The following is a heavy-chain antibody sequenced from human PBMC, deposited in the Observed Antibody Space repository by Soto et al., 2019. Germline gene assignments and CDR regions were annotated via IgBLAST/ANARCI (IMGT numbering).Heavy chain of an antibody. CDR2: IIPIFGTA. J-gene: IGHJ5*02. CDR3: ARADRAYCGGDCYFWWFDP. V-gene: IGHV1-69*13. CDR1: GGTFSSYA. D-gene: IGHD2-21*02. Sequence: SVKVSCKASGGTFSSYAISWVRQAPVQGLEWMGGIIPIFGTANYAQKFQGRVTITADESTSTAYMELSSLRSEDTAVYYCARADRAYCGGDCYFWWFDPWGQGTLVTVSS.